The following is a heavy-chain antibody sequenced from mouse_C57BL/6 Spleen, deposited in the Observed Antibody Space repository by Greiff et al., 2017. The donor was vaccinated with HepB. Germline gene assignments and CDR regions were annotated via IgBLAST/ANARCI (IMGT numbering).Heavy chain of an antibody. CDR3: ASWDGFAY. V-gene: IGHV1-81*01. Sequence: QVQLKQSGAELARPGASVKLSCKASGYTFTSYGISWVKQRTGQGLEWIGEIYPRSGNTYYNEKFKGKATLTADKSSSTAYMELRSLTSEDSAVYFCASWDGFAYWGQGTLVTVSA. J-gene: IGHJ3*01. CDR2: IYPRSGNT. D-gene: IGHD4-1*01. CDR1: GYTFTSYG.